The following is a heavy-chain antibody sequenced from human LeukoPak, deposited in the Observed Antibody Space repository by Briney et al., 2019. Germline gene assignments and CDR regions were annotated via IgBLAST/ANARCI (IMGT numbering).Heavy chain of an antibody. CDR2: IKSKTDGGTT. Sequence: GGSLRLSCAASGFTFSSYGMHWVRQAPGKGLEWVGRIKSKTDGGTTDYAAPVKGRFTISRDDSKNTLYLQMNSLKTEDTAVYYCTTSMVRGVSPYYWGQGTLVTVSS. CDR1: GFTFSSYG. J-gene: IGHJ4*02. V-gene: IGHV3-15*01. D-gene: IGHD3-10*01. CDR3: TTSMVRGVSPYY.